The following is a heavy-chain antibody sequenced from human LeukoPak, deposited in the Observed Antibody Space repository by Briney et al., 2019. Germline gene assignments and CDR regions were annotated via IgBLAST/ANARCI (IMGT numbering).Heavy chain of an antibody. D-gene: IGHD3-10*01. V-gene: IGHV3-23*01. J-gene: IGHJ4*02. CDR2: ISGSGGST. CDR3: APVYYGSGSKFDS. CDR1: GFTFSSYA. Sequence: PGGSLRLSCAASGFTFSSYAMSWVRQAPGKGLEWVSAISGSGGSTYYADSVKGRFTVSRDNSKNTLYLQMNSLRAEDTAVYYCAPVYYGSGSKFDSWGQGTLVTVSS.